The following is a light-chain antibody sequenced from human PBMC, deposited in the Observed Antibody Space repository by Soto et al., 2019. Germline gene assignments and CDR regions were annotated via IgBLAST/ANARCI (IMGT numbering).Light chain of an antibody. CDR3: QQAYTIPRT. V-gene: IGKV1-39*01. J-gene: IGKJ1*01. Sequence: DIQMTQSPSYLAASVRDRVTITCRASQNIDNYLNWYQQQPGKAPRLMIFAASRLQSGVPSRFSGSGSGTDFTLTITSLQPEDFATYYCQQAYTIPRTFGQGTKV. CDR1: QNIDNY. CDR2: AAS.